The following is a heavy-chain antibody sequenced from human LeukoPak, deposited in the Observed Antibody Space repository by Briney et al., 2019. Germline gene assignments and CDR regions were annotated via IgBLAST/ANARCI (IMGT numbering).Heavy chain of an antibody. CDR1: GGSISSYY. V-gene: IGHV4-4*07. CDR2: IYARGNT. CDR3: ARGRGSSWYYFDS. D-gene: IGHD6-13*01. Sequence: IPSETLSLTCTVSGGSISSYYWSWIRQPPGKGLEWIGRIYARGNTNYNPSLKGRVTMTVDTSKNQFSLNLSSVTAADTAVYYCARGRGSSWYYFDSWGQGTLVTVSS. J-gene: IGHJ4*02.